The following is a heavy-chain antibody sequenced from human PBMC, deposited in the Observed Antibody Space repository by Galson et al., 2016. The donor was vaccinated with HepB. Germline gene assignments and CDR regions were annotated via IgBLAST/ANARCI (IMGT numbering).Heavy chain of an antibody. D-gene: IGHD3-22*01. Sequence: SLRLSCAASGFTFDTYAMHWVRQVPGKGLEWVSGISGDSGSKGYASSVKGRFTISRDNAKKSLYLQMNSLRPEDTALFFCAKEGYAYEGGWAGGMDLWGQGITVTVSS. CDR3: AKEGYAYEGGWAGGMDL. V-gene: IGHV3-9*01. CDR1: GFTFDTYA. J-gene: IGHJ6*02. CDR2: ISGDSGSK.